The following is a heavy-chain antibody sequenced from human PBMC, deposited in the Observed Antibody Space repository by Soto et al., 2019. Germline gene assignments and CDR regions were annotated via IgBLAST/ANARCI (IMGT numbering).Heavy chain of an antibody. CDR1: GGTFSSYA. D-gene: IGHD3-10*01. V-gene: IGHV1-69*13. J-gene: IGHJ6*02. CDR2: IIPIFGTA. CDR3: ARVRYGSGSHYGMDV. Sequence: GASVKVSCKASGGTFSSYAISWVRQAPGQGPEWMGGIIPIFGTANYAQKFQGRVTITADESTSTAYMELSSLRSEDTAVYYCARVRYGSGSHYGMDVWGQGTTVTVSS.